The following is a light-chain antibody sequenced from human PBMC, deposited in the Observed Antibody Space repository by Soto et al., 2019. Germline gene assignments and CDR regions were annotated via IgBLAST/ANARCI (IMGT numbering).Light chain of an antibody. Sequence: EIVLIQSPATLSLSPGERATLSCRASQSVSSSLAWYQQNPGQAPRPLIFDASNRATGIPVRFSGSGSGTDFTLTISSLEPEDFTVYYCQQHSNWPLTFGGGTKVDIK. CDR3: QQHSNWPLT. J-gene: IGKJ4*01. CDR2: DAS. CDR1: QSVSSS. V-gene: IGKV3-11*01.